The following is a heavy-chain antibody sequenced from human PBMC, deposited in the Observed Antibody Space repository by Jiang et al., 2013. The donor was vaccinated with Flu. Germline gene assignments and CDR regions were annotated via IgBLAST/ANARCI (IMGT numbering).Heavy chain of an antibody. V-gene: IGHV4-59*01. CDR2: IYYSGST. D-gene: IGHD3-22*01. Sequence: KPSETLSLTCTVSGGSISSYYWSWIRQPPGKGLEWIGYIYYSGSTNYNPSLKSRVTISVDTSKNQFSLKLSSVTAADTAVYYCARNYYDSSGYPSNWFDPWGQGTLVTVSS. CDR3: ARNYYDSSGYPSNWFDP. J-gene: IGHJ5*02. CDR1: GGSISSYY.